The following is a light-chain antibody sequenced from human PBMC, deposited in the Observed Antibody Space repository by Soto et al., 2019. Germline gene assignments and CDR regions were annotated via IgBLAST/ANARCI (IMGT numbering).Light chain of an antibody. Sequence: QSALTQPASVSGSPGQSITISCTGSRSDVGGYNSVSWFQEHPGKAPKLLIYDVSYRPSGVSNRVSGSKSASTASLTISGLQAEDEAIYYCSSYSGSSTLIFGGGTKVTVL. CDR2: DVS. CDR1: RSDVGGYNS. CDR3: SSYSGSSTLI. J-gene: IGLJ2*01. V-gene: IGLV2-14*01.